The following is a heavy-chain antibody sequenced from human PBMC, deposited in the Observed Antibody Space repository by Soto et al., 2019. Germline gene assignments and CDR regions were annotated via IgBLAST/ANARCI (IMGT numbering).Heavy chain of an antibody. Sequence: SETLPLTWTVSGGSISSYYWSWIRQPPGKGLEWIGYIYYSGSTNYNPSLKSRVTISVDTSKNQFSLKLSSVTAADTAVYYCARVLFGRGNWFDPWGQGTLVTVSS. CDR1: GGSISSYY. D-gene: IGHD3-3*01. J-gene: IGHJ5*02. CDR2: IYYSGST. CDR3: ARVLFGRGNWFDP. V-gene: IGHV4-59*01.